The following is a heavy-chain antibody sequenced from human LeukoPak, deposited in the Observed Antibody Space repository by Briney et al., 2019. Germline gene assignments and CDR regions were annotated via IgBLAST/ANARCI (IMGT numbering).Heavy chain of an antibody. V-gene: IGHV4-61*08. J-gene: IGHJ4*02. CDR3: ARTQSQSGSYRYYFGY. CDR2: IYYISNT. CDR1: GASVGSSGYY. Sequence: SETLSLTCTVSGASVGSSGYYWSWLRQPPGGGLEWIGNIYYISNTNYNPSLNSRVTMSIDPSRNQFSLKVNSVTAADTAVYYCARTQSQSGSYRYYFGYWGQGTLVTVSS. D-gene: IGHD1-26*01.